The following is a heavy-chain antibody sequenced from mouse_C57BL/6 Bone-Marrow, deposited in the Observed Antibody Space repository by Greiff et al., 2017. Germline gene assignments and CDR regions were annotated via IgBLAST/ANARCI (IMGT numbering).Heavy chain of an antibody. J-gene: IGHJ1*03. D-gene: IGHD1-1*01. Sequence: EVKLVESGPGLAKPSQTLSLTCSVTGYSITSDYWNWIRKFPGNKLEYMGYISYSGSTYYNPSLKSRISITRDTSKNQYYLQLNSVTTEDTATYYCARRPYYGSNYWYFDVWGTGTTVTVSS. CDR1: GYSITSDY. V-gene: IGHV3-8*01. CDR3: ARRPYYGSNYWYFDV. CDR2: ISYSGST.